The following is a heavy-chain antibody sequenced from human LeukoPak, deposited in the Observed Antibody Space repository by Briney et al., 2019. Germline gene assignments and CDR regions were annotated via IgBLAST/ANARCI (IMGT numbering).Heavy chain of an antibody. D-gene: IGHD6-13*01. CDR3: ARDSSSWSDY. J-gene: IGHJ4*02. CDR1: GFTFSSYS. Sequence: GGSLRLSCAASGFTFSSYSMNWVRQAPGKGLEWVSYISSSSSTIYYADSVKGRFTISRDNAKNSLYLQVNSLRDEDTAVYYCARDSSSWSDYWGQGTLVTVSS. CDR2: ISSSSSTI. V-gene: IGHV3-48*02.